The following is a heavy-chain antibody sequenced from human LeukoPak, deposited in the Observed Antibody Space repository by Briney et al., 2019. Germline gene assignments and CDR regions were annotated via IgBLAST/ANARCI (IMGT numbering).Heavy chain of an antibody. Sequence: GGSLRLSCAASGFTFNSYSMNWVRQAPGKGLEWVSSISGSTNYIHYADSVKGRFTISRDNAKNSLYLQMNSLRAEDTAVYYCARGRGGSGSYYYYYMDVWGKGTTVTVSS. V-gene: IGHV3-21*01. CDR2: ISGSTNYI. D-gene: IGHD3-10*01. CDR3: ARGRGGSGSYYYYYMDV. J-gene: IGHJ6*03. CDR1: GFTFNSYS.